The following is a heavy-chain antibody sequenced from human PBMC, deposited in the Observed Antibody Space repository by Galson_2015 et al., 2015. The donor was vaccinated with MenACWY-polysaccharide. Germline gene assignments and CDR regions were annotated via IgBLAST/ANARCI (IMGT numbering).Heavy chain of an antibody. Sequence: ETLSLTCTVSGGSISSSSYYWGWIRQPPGKGLEWIGSIYYSGSTYYNPSLKSRVTISVDTSKNQFSLKLSSVTAADTAVYYCARHTVIVVAGHGVVDWYFDLWGRGTLVTVSS. CDR1: GGSISSSSYY. CDR3: ARHTVIVVAGHGVVDWYFDL. V-gene: IGHV4-39*01. CDR2: IYYSGST. J-gene: IGHJ2*01. D-gene: IGHD2-15*01.